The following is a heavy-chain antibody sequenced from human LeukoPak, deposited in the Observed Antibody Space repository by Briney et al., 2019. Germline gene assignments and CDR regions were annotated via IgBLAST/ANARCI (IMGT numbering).Heavy chain of an antibody. D-gene: IGHD5-12*01. CDR3: ARVGASGNFDY. J-gene: IGHJ4*02. Sequence: SQTLSLTYAICGDSVSSKSAPWNWLTQSPSRGLEGLGRTYYRSKWYNDYAVSLKSRITINPDTSKNQFSLQLNSVTPEDTAVYYCARVGASGNFDYWGQGTLVTVSS. CDR2: TYYRSKWYN. V-gene: IGHV6-1*01. CDR1: GDSVSSKSAP.